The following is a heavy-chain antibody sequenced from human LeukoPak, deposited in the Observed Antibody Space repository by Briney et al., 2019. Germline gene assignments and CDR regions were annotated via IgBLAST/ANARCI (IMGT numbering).Heavy chain of an antibody. D-gene: IGHD3-16*01. J-gene: IGHJ3*02. V-gene: IGHV3-21*04. CDR3: AKKVGGVYAFDI. Sequence: PGGSLRLSCAASGFSSSTYYVNWVRQAPGKGLEWVSCISSSSTYIYYADSVRGRFAISRDNAKNSLYLQMNSLRAEDTAVYYCAKKVGGVYAFDIWGQGTVVTVSS. CDR1: GFSSSTYY. CDR2: ISSSSTYI.